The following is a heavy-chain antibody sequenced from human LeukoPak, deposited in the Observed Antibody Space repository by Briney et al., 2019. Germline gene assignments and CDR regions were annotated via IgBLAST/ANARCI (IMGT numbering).Heavy chain of an antibody. CDR1: GFTFSSYG. CDR3: AKDYLRFQLERSAFDI. V-gene: IGHV3-23*01. CDR2: ISGSGGST. J-gene: IGHJ3*02. D-gene: IGHD1-1*01. Sequence: PGGSLRLSCAASGFTFSSYGMSWVRQAPGKGLEWVSAISGSGGSTYYADSVKGRFTISRDNSKNTLYLQMNSLRAEDTAVYYCAKDYLRFQLERSAFDIWGQGTMVTVSS.